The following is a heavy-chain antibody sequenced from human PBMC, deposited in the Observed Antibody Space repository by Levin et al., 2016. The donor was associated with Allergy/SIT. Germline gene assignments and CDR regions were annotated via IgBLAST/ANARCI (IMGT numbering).Heavy chain of an antibody. D-gene: IGHD3-3*01. CDR3: AHRRQDRAYYDFWSGYHNNWFDP. CDR1: GFSLSTSGVG. CDR2: IYWNDDK. Sequence: SGPTLVKPTQTLTLTCTFSGFSLSTSGVGVGWIRQPPGKALEWLALIYWNDDKRYSPSLKSRLTITKDTSKNQVVLTMTNMDPVDTATYYCAHRRQDRAYYDFWSGYHNNWFDPWGQGTLVTVSS. V-gene: IGHV2-5*01. J-gene: IGHJ5*02.